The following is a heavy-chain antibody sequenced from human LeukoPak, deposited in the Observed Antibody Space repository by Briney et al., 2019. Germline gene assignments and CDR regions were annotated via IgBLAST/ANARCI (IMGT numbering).Heavy chain of an antibody. J-gene: IGHJ5*02. CDR3: TRRDGSRWSDWFDP. V-gene: IGHV4-4*07. Sequence: TPSETLSLTCTVSGGSISSYYWSWIRQPAGKGLEWIGRIYTSGSTNYNPSLKSRVTISVDTSKNQFSLKVSSVTAADTAAYYCTRRDGSRWSDWFDPWGQGTLVTVSS. CDR2: IYTSGST. CDR1: GGSISSYY. D-gene: IGHD6-13*01.